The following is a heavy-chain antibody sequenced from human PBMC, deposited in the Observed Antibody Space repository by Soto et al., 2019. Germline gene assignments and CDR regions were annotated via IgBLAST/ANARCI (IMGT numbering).Heavy chain of an antibody. CDR3: ARDVVVVVPAAIMLDP. CDR1: GFTFSSYW. J-gene: IGHJ5*02. D-gene: IGHD2-2*02. CDR2: IKQDGSEK. Sequence: GGSLRLSCAASGFTFSSYWMSWVRQAPGKGLEWVANIKQDGSEKYYVDSVKGRFTISRDNAKNSLYLQMNSLRAEDTAVYYCARDVVVVVPAAIMLDPWGQGTLVTVSS. V-gene: IGHV3-7*01.